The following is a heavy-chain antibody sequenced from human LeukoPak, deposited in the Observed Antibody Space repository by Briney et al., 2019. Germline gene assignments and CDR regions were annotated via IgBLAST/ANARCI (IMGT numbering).Heavy chain of an antibody. V-gene: IGHV4-34*01. J-gene: IGHJ6*04. Sequence: KPSETLPLTCGVSGGSFSSHYWTWIRQPPGKGLEWIGEINPRGSTNYNPSLESRVTVSADTSRNQLSLSLTSVTAADSAVYFCARGLRQGSAWSWGPKEKSYQYMDVWGTGTTVIVSS. CDR3: ARGLRQGSAWSWGPKEKSYQYMDV. D-gene: IGHD6-19*01. CDR2: INPRGST. CDR1: GGSFSSHY.